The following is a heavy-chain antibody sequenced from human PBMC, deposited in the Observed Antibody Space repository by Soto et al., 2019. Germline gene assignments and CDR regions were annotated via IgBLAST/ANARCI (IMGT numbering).Heavy chain of an antibody. CDR1: GFTFSSYG. CDR3: ATALVPAANKGWFDP. CDR2: KSYDGSNK. D-gene: IGHD2-2*01. J-gene: IGHJ5*02. V-gene: IGHV3-30*03. Sequence: GGSLRLSCAASGFTFSSYGMHWVRQAPGKGLEWVAVKSYDGSNKYYADSVKGRFTISRDNSKNTLYLQMNSLRAEDTAVYYCATALVPAANKGWFDPWGQGTLVTVSS.